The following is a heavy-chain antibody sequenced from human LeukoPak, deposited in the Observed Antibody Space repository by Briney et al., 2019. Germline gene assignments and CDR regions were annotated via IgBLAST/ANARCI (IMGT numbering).Heavy chain of an antibody. Sequence: GGSLRLSCAASGFTFSSYTMHWVRQAPGKGLDWVAITSSNGDNKNYADSVKGRFTISRDNTENRLYLHMNSLRPEDTAVYYCARDRPRGYSGYDLEYWGQGTLVTVSS. V-gene: IGHV3-30*04. J-gene: IGHJ4*02. CDR3: ARDRPRGYSGYDLEY. CDR2: TSSNGDNK. CDR1: GFTFSSYT. D-gene: IGHD5-12*01.